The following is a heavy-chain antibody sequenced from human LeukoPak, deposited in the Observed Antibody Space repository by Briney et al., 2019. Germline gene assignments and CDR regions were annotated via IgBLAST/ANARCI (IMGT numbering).Heavy chain of an antibody. V-gene: IGHV3-23*01. Sequence: GGSLRLSCAASGFAFLNYGMSWVRQAPGKGLEWVSAISGSGSTTYYADSVKGRFTISRDNSKNTLFLQMNSLTAEDTAIYSCARPRLEYCSGGSCFDAFDIWGQGTMVTVSS. CDR1: GFAFLNYG. D-gene: IGHD2-15*01. J-gene: IGHJ3*02. CDR3: ARPRLEYCSGGSCFDAFDI. CDR2: ISGSGSTT.